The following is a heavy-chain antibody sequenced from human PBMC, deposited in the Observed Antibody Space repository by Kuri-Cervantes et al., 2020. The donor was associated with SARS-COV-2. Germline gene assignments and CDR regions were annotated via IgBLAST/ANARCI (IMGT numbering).Heavy chain of an antibody. CDR3: ARERSGSYRDY. V-gene: IGHV4-4*07. Sequence: SETLSLTCTVSGGSISSYYWSWIRQPAGKGLEWIGRFYNSWTTSYNPSLKSRVTMSVDTSKNQFSLRLASVTAADTAVYYCARERSGSYRDYWGQGTLVTVSS. CDR2: FYNSWTT. CDR1: GGSISSYY. D-gene: IGHD1-26*01. J-gene: IGHJ4*02.